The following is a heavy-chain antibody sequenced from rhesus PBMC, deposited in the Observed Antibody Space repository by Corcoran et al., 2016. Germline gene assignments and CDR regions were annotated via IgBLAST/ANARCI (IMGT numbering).Heavy chain of an antibody. D-gene: IGHD6-13*01. Sequence: QVQLQESGPGLVKPSETLSLTCAVSGGSISDDYYWSWIRQPPGKGLERIGYIYGSGGGTNYNPSLKNRVTIAIDTSENQFSLKLSSVTAADTAVYYCARPYSSWTDDAFDFWGQGLRVTVSS. CDR2: IYGSGGGT. J-gene: IGHJ3*01. V-gene: IGHV4-106*01. CDR3: ARPYSSWTDDAFDF. CDR1: GGSISDDYY.